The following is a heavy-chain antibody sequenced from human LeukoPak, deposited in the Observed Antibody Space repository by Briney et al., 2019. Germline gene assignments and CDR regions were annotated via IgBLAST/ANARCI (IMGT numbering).Heavy chain of an antibody. Sequence: GGSLRLSCAASGFTVSSNYMTWVRQAPGKGLEWVSLIYRGGTTYYADSVKGRFTISRHNSKNTLYLQMNSLRAGDTAVYYCARSGAGWFDYWGQGTLVTVSS. J-gene: IGHJ4*02. D-gene: IGHD6-19*01. CDR1: GFTVSSNY. CDR2: IYRGGTT. V-gene: IGHV3-53*01. CDR3: ARSGAGWFDY.